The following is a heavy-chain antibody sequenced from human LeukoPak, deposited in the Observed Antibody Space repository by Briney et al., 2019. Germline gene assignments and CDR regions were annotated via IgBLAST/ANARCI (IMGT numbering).Heavy chain of an antibody. V-gene: IGHV3-9*01. D-gene: IGHD6-13*01. Sequence: PGGSLRLSCAASGFTFDDYAMHWVRQAPGKGLEWVSGISWNSGSIGYADSVKGRFTISRDNAKNSLYLQMNSLRAEDTALYYCAKDIKGRAAAGSLFDYWGQGTLVTVSS. CDR2: ISWNSGSI. J-gene: IGHJ4*02. CDR3: AKDIKGRAAAGSLFDY. CDR1: GFTFDDYA.